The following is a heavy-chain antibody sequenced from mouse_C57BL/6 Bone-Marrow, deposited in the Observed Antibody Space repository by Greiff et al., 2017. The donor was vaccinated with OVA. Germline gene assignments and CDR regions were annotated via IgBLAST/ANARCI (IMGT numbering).Heavy chain of an antibody. D-gene: IGHD1-1*01. J-gene: IGHJ4*01. CDR2: IRNKANGYTT. V-gene: IGHV7-3*01. CDR3: ARSITTVVEGAMDY. Sequence: EVQLVESGGGLVQPGGSLSLSCAASRFTFTDYYMSWVRQPPGKALEWLGFIRNKANGYTTEYSASVKGRFTISRDNSQSILYLQMNALRAEDSATYYCARSITTVVEGAMDYWGQGTSVTVSS. CDR1: RFTFTDYY.